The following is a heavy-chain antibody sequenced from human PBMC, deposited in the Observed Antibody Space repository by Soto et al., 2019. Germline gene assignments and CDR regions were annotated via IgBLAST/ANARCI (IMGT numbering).Heavy chain of an antibody. CDR3: ASVTMVRGYCGMDV. D-gene: IGHD3-10*01. J-gene: IGHJ6*02. CDR1: GGTFSSYA. CDR2: IIPIFGTA. V-gene: IGHV1-69*12. Sequence: QVQLVQSGAEVKKPGSSVKVSCKASGGTFSSYAISWVRQAPGQGLEWMGGIIPIFGTANYAQKFQGRVTLTADESTSKAYMELSSLRSEDTAVYYCASVTMVRGYCGMDVWGQGTTVTVSS.